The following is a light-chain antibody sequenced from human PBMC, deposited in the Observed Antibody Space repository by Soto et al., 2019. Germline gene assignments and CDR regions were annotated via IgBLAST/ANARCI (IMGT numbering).Light chain of an antibody. Sequence: EIVLTQSPGTLSLSPGERATLSCRASQSVSSSYLAWYQQKPGQAPRLLIYGASRRATGVPDRFSGSGSGTDFTLTISRLEPEDFAVYFCQQYGGSPLTFGGGTKVDIK. CDR3: QQYGGSPLT. CDR1: QSVSSSY. V-gene: IGKV3-20*01. CDR2: GAS. J-gene: IGKJ4*01.